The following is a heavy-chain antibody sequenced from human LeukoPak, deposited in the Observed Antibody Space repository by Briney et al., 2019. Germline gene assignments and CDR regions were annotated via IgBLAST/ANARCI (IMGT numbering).Heavy chain of an antibody. Sequence: PGGSLRLSCAASGFTFSSYEMNWVRQAPGKGLEWVSYISSSGSTIYYADSVKGRFTISRDNAKNSLYLQMNSLRAEDTGVYYCASYPIGGSGSYYYYYYGMDVWGKGTTVTVCS. V-gene: IGHV3-48*03. D-gene: IGHD3-10*01. CDR1: GFTFSSYE. J-gene: IGHJ6*04. CDR3: ASYPIGGSGSYYYYYYGMDV. CDR2: ISSSGSTI.